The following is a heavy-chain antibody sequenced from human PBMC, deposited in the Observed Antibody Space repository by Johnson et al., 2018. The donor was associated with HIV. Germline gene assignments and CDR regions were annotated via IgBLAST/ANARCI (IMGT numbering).Heavy chain of an antibody. V-gene: IGHV3-48*04. CDR2: ISKSGSTI. CDR1: GFTFSSYG. D-gene: IGHD6-19*01. CDR3: ARILGGGWDHDAFDI. Sequence: VQLVESGGGVVQPGGSLRLSCAASGFTFSSYGMHWVRQAPGKGLEWVSYISKSGSTIYYADSVKGRFNISRDNAHNSLYLPMNSLRADNTAVYYCARILGGGWDHDAFDICGQGTMVTGSS. J-gene: IGHJ3*02.